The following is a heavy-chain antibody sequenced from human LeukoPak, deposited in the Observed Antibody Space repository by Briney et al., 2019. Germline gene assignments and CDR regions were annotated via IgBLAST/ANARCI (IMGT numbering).Heavy chain of an antibody. Sequence: SETLSLTCTVSGGSVSSSSHYWGWIRQPPGKGLEWIGSIYYSGSTYYNPSLKSRVTLSVDTSKNQLSLKVRSVTVADTAVYFCARFFRSFSTVTVPDYWGQGTLVTVSS. CDR2: IYYSGST. CDR1: GGSVSSSSHY. J-gene: IGHJ4*02. V-gene: IGHV4-39*01. CDR3: ARFFRSFSTVTVPDY. D-gene: IGHD4-17*01.